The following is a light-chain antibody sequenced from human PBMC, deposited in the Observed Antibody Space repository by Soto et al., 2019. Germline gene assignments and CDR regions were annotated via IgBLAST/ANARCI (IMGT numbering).Light chain of an antibody. CDR3: QQYGT. Sequence: DIQMTQSPSTLSASVGDRVTSTCRASQSISSRLAWYQQKPGKAPKLLIYKASSLESGVRSRFSGSGSGTEFTLTISSLQPEDFATYYCQQYGTFGQGTKVEIK. CDR2: KAS. V-gene: IGKV1-5*03. J-gene: IGKJ1*01. CDR1: QSISSR.